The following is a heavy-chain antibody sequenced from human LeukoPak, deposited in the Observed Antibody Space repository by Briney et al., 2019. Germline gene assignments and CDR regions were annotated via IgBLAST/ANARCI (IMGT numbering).Heavy chain of an antibody. D-gene: IGHD1-26*01. CDR1: GFTFSSNW. Sequence: AGGSLRLSCAASGFTFSSNWMHWVRHAPGKGLVWISRINGDGRIIEHAESVKGRFTISRNNADNTLHLQMNSLRAEDTAVYHCVREVGAPGSFQHWGQGAPVTVSS. J-gene: IGHJ1*01. V-gene: IGHV3-74*03. CDR2: INGDGRII. CDR3: VREVGAPGSFQH.